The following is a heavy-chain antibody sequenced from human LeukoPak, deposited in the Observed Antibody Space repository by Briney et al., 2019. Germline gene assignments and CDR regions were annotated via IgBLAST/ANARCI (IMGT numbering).Heavy chain of an antibody. CDR2: INPSGGST. CDR3: ARFYCSSTSCQGYFDY. D-gene: IGHD2-2*01. J-gene: IGHJ4*02. CDR1: GYTFTSYY. Sequence: GASVKVSCKASGYTFTSYYMHWVRQAPGQGLEWMGIINPSGGSTSYAQKFQGRVTMTRDTSTSTVYMELSSLRSEDTAVYYCARFYCSSTSCQGYFDYWGQGTLVTVSS. V-gene: IGHV1-46*01.